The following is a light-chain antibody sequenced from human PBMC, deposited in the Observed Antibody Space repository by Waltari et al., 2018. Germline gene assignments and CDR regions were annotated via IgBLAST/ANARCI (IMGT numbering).Light chain of an antibody. CDR3: SSYTSSNTEV. J-gene: IGLJ2*01. Sequence: QSALTQPASVSESPGQSITISCTGTSSDVGGYDYVSWYQQHPGNATKPMIYDVTKRPSGVSNRFSGSKSGNTASLTISGLQAEDEADYYCSSYTSSNTEVFGGGTRLTVL. CDR1: SSDVGGYDY. V-gene: IGLV2-14*01. CDR2: DVT.